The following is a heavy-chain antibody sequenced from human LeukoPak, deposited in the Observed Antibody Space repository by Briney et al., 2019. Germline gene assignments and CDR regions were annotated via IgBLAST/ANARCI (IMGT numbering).Heavy chain of an antibody. CDR3: AREPGITGTTYYFDY. J-gene: IGHJ4*02. CDR2: INHSGST. D-gene: IGHD1-7*01. Sequence: SETLSLTCAVYGGSFSGYYWSWIRQPPGKGLEWIGEINHSGSTNYNPSLKSRVTISVDTSKNQFSLKLSSVTAADTAVYYCAREPGITGTTYYFDYWGRGTLVTVSS. CDR1: GGSFSGYY. V-gene: IGHV4-34*01.